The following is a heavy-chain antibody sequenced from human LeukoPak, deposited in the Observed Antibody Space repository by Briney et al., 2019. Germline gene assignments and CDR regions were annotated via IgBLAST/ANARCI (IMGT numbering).Heavy chain of an antibody. Sequence: GGPLRLSCAASGFTFSDYYMSWIRQAPGKGLEWVSYISSSGSTIYYADSVKGRFTISRDNAKNSLYLQMNSLRAEDTAVYYCAKEHYDSSGYYWRGTDYWGQGTLVTVSS. V-gene: IGHV3-11*01. CDR3: AKEHYDSSGYYWRGTDY. CDR1: GFTFSDYY. CDR2: ISSSGSTI. J-gene: IGHJ4*02. D-gene: IGHD3-22*01.